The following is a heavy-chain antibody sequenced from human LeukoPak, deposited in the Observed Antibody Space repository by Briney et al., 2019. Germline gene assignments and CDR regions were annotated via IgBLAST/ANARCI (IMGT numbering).Heavy chain of an antibody. V-gene: IGHV3-66*01. D-gene: IGHD3-10*01. Sequence: GALRLSCAASGFTVSSNYMSWVRQAPGKGLEWVSVIYSGGSTYYADSVKGRFTISRDNSKNTLYLQMNSLRAEDTAVYYCARDRADYYYYGMDVWGQGTTVTVSS. CDR1: GFTVSSNY. CDR3: ARDRADYYYYGMDV. CDR2: IYSGGST. J-gene: IGHJ6*02.